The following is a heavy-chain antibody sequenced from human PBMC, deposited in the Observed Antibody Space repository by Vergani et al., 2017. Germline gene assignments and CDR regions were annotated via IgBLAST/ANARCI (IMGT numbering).Heavy chain of an antibody. Sequence: VQLVESGGGVVQPGRSLRLSCAASGFTFSSYAMSWVRQAPGKGLEWVSAISGSGGSTYYADSVKGRFTISRDNSKNTLYLQMNSLKTEDTAVYYCTTDPAQYYDFWSGYYRLNGDYWGQGTLVTVSS. CDR3: TTDPAQYYDFWSGYYRLNGDY. V-gene: IGHV3-23*04. CDR1: GFTFSSYA. D-gene: IGHD3-3*01. J-gene: IGHJ4*02. CDR2: ISGSGGST.